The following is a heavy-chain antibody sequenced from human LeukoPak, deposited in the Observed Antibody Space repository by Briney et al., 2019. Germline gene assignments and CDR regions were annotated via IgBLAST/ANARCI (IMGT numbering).Heavy chain of an antibody. CDR2: IYYSGST. D-gene: IGHD6-19*01. Sequence: SETLSLTCTVSGGSISSYYWSWIRQPPGKGLEWIGYIYYSGSTNYNPSLKSRVTISVDTSKNQFSLKLSSVTAADTAVYYCARRSAVAGIDYFDYWGQGTLVTVSS. J-gene: IGHJ4*02. V-gene: IGHV4-59*08. CDR1: GGSISSYY. CDR3: ARRSAVAGIDYFDY.